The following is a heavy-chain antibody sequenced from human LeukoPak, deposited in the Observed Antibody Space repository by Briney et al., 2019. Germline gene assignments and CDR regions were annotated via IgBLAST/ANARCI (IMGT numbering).Heavy chain of an antibody. J-gene: IGHJ4*02. D-gene: IGHD5/OR15-5a*01. V-gene: IGHV3-64*04. CDR3: ATVAVSHNSEY. CDR2: ISSNGGST. CDR1: GFTFSNYA. Sequence: GGSLRLSCSASGFTFSNYAMHWVRQAPGKGLEYVSAISSNGGSTYYADSVKGRFTMSRDNSKNTLYLQMNSLRAEDTALYYCATVAVSHNSEYWGQGTLVTVSS.